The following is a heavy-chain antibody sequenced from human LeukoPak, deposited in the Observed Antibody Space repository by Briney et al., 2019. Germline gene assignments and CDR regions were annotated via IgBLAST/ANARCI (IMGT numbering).Heavy chain of an antibody. Sequence: GGSLRLPCAASGFTFSTYEMNWVRQAPGKGLEWVSYISSSGSAIHYADSVKGRFTISRDNAKNALHLQMDSLRVEDTAVYYCARENSDTSWYRDAFDIWGQGTMVTVSS. CDR3: ARENSDTSWYRDAFDI. D-gene: IGHD2-2*02. V-gene: IGHV3-48*03. J-gene: IGHJ3*02. CDR1: GFTFSTYE. CDR2: ISSSGSAI.